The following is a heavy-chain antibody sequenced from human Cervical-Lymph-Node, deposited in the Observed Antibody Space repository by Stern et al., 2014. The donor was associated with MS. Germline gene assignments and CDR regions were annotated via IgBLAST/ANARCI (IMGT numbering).Heavy chain of an antibody. V-gene: IGHV1-3*01. CDR2: INAAYGAT. D-gene: IGHD1-1*01. CDR1: RFTFTNYA. CDR3: AREKRGATGTLFDY. Sequence: QVKLVKSGAEVMKPGASVKVSCKASRFTFTNYAIHWVRQAPGQRLELMGWINAAYGATKYSQTFRARITIARDTSAGTAYMELSNLRSEDTAIYYCAREKRGATGTLFDYWGQGTLVTVSS. J-gene: IGHJ4*02.